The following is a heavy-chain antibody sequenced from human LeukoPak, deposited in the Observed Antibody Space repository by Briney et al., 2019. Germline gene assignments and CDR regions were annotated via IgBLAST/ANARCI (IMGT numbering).Heavy chain of an antibody. J-gene: IGHJ5*02. D-gene: IGHD2-2*01. CDR3: ARVNCRSTSCSSRGYNWFDP. V-gene: IGHV3-21*01. Sequence: PGGSLRLSCAASGFTFSSYSMNWVRQAPGKGLEWVSPISSSSSYIYYADSVKGRFTISRDNAKNSLYLQMNSLRAEDTAVYYCARVNCRSTSCSSRGYNWFDPWGQGTLVTVSS. CDR2: ISSSSSYI. CDR1: GFTFSSYS.